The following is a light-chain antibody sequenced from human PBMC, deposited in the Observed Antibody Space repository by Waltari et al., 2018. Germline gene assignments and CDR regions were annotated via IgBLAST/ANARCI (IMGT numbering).Light chain of an antibody. CDR1: SSDVGGYNY. CDR3: CSYAGSYTYV. V-gene: IGLV2-11*01. CDR2: DVS. Sequence: QSALTQPRSVSGSPGQSDTISCTGTSSDVGGYNYVSWYQQPPGKAPKIMIYDVSERPSGVPDRFSGSKSGTTASLTISGLQAEDEAYYYCCSYAGSYTYVFGTGTKVTVL. J-gene: IGLJ1*01.